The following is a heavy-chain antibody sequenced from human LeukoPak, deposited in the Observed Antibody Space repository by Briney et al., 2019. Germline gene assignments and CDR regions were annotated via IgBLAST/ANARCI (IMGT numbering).Heavy chain of an antibody. CDR3: ARGASGYYYG. CDR2: LYTSGST. D-gene: IGHD3-22*01. J-gene: IGHJ4*02. V-gene: IGHV4-59*10. CDR1: GGSFSGYY. Sequence: SETLSLTCAVYGGSFSGYYWSWIRQPAGKGLEWIGRLYTSGSTNYNPSLKSRVTMSVDTSKNQFSLRLSSVTAADTAVYYCARGASGYYYGWGQGILVTVSS.